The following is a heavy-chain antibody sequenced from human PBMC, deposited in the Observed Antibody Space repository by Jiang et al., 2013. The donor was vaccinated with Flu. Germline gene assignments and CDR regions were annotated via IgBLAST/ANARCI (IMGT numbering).Heavy chain of an antibody. D-gene: IGHD6-19*01. V-gene: IGHV6-1*01. Sequence: SGDSVSSNSVAWTWIRQSPSRGLEWLGRTYYRSKWYDDYAVSVKGRITINPDTSKNRFSLQLNSVTPEDTAVYYCARDRAVAGHFYYYFGMDVWGQGTTVTVSS. CDR2: TYYRSKWYD. J-gene: IGHJ6*02. CDR1: GDSVSSNSVA. CDR3: ARDRAVAGHFYYYFGMDV.